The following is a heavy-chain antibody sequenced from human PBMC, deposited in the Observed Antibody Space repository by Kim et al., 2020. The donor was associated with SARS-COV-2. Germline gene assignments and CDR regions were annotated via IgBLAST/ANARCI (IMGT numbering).Heavy chain of an antibody. CDR2: IRSDGSHK. J-gene: IGHJ4*02. CDR1: GFTFSVYG. V-gene: IGHV3-33*06. CDR3: ANFES. Sequence: GGSLRLSCAASGFTFSVYGMHWVRQAPGKGLEWVAVIRSDGSHKYYADSGKGRFTISRDNSKNMVYLQMNSLRAEDTAVYYCANFESWGQGTLVTVSS.